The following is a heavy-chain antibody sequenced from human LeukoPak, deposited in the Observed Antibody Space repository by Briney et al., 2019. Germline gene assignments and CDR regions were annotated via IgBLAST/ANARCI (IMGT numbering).Heavy chain of an antibody. D-gene: IGHD3-22*01. CDR1: GYTFTHHG. CDR2: ISCYNGDT. J-gene: IGHJ4*02. CDR3: ARDPSNSSGYHAHFDS. V-gene: IGHV1-18*01. Sequence: GASVKVSCKASGYTFTHHGISWVRQAPGQGLEWLGWISCYNGDTIYAQNVQGRVTMTTDASTRIVYMQLRILGSDDTAIYYCARDPSNSSGYHAHFDSWGQGTLVTVSS.